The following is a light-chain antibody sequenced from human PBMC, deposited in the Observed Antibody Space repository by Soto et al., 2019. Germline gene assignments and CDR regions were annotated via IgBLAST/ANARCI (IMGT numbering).Light chain of an antibody. CDR2: RAS. J-gene: IGKJ4*01. Sequence: EIVLTQSPDTLSLSPGERATLSCRASQSVSSSFLAWYHQKPGQAPRLLIYRASSRATGIPDRFTGSGSGTDFTLTSSRLEPEDFAVYSCQQYESSPLTFGGGTKVEIK. V-gene: IGKV3-20*01. CDR3: QQYESSPLT. CDR1: QSVSSSF.